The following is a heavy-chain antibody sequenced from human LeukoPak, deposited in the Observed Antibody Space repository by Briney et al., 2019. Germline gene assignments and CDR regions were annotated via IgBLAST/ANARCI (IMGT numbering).Heavy chain of an antibody. Sequence: GASVKVSCKASGYTFTSYGISWVRQAPGQGLERMGWISAYNGNTNYAQKLQGRVTMTTDTSTSTAYMELRSLRSDDTAVYYCALVSGSSSRSVVPAAIPSLWFDPWGQGTLVTVSS. CDR3: ALVSGSSSRSVVPAAIPSLWFDP. CDR1: GYTFTSYG. CDR2: ISAYNGNT. V-gene: IGHV1-18*01. J-gene: IGHJ5*02. D-gene: IGHD2-2*01.